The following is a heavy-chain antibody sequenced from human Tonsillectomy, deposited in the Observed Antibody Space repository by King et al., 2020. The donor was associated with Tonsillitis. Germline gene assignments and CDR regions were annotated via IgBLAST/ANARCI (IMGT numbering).Heavy chain of an antibody. CDR1: GFTLSNAW. Sequence: VQLVESGGGLVKPGGSLRLSCAASGFTLSNAWMSWVRQAPGTGLDWVGRIKSKTYGGTADYAAPVKDRFTISRDDSKNTLYLQMNSLKTEDTAVYYCTTDGLSWWGQGTLVTVSS. V-gene: IGHV3-15*01. J-gene: IGHJ4*02. CDR2: IKSKTYGGTA. CDR3: TTDGLSW. D-gene: IGHD3-22*01.